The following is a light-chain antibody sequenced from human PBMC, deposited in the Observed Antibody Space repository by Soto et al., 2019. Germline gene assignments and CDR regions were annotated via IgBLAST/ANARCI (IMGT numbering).Light chain of an antibody. V-gene: IGKV3-20*01. CDR2: GAS. CDR1: QSVSSSY. Sequence: EIVLTQSPGTLSVSPGEGATLSCRASQSVSSSYLAWYQQKPGQAPRLLIYGASSRATGIPDRFSGSGSGTDFTLTISRLEPEDFAVYYCQQYGSSPSFGQGTKVDIK. CDR3: QQYGSSPS. J-gene: IGKJ1*01.